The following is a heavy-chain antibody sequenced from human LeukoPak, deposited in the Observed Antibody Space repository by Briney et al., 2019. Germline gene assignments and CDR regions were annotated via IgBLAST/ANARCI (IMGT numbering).Heavy chain of an antibody. D-gene: IGHD3-22*01. V-gene: IGHV3-23*01. CDR3: AKDQREGDYYDSSALRLKGPVDY. J-gene: IGHJ4*02. Sequence: GGSLRLSCAASGFTFSSYAMSWVRQAPGKGLEWVSAISGSGGSTYYADSVKGRFTISRDNSKNTLYLQMNSLRAEDTAVYYCAKDQREGDYYDSSALRLKGPVDYWGQGTLVTVSS. CDR1: GFTFSSYA. CDR2: ISGSGGST.